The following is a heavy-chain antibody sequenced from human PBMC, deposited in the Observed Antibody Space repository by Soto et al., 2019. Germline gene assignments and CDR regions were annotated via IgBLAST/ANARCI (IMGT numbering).Heavy chain of an antibody. CDR3: AREWEPTREYYFDS. J-gene: IGHJ4*02. D-gene: IGHD1-26*01. CDR2: IYPSGGST. V-gene: IGHV1-46*01. CDR1: GYTFTSNS. Sequence: QVQLVQSGAEVKRPGATVSVSCKASGYTFTSNSIHWVRQAPGQGLEWLGIIYPSGGSTTYSQNFRGRVTMTTDTSTSTVYMHLSSLRSEDTAVYFCAREWEPTREYYFDSWGQGTLVTVFS.